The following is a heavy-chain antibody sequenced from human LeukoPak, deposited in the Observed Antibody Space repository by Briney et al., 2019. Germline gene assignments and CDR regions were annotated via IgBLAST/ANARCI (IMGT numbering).Heavy chain of an antibody. CDR1: GFTFSSYG. Sequence: GGSLRLSCAASGFTFSSYGMSWVRQAPGKGLEWVSAISGSGGSTYYADSVKGRFTISRDNSKNTLYLQMNSLRAEDTAVYYCAKEGGYGELSSYFDYWGQGTLVTVSS. D-gene: IGHD3-16*02. CDR3: AKEGGYGELSSYFDY. CDR2: ISGSGGST. J-gene: IGHJ4*02. V-gene: IGHV3-23*01.